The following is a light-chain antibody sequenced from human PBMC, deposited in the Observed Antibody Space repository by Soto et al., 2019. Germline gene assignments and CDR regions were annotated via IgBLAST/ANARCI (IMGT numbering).Light chain of an antibody. CDR3: SSYTSSGTSI. Sequence: QSALTQPASVSGSPGQSITISCTGTSSDVGRYNYVSWYQQHPVKAPKLMIYDVINRPSGVSNRFSGSKSGNTASLTISGLQADDEADYYCSSYTSSGTSIFGGGTKVTVL. J-gene: IGLJ2*01. CDR1: SSDVGRYNY. V-gene: IGLV2-14*03. CDR2: DVI.